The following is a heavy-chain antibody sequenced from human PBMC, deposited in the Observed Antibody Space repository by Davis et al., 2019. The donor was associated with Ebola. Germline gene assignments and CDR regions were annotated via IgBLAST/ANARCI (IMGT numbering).Heavy chain of an antibody. Sequence: ASVKVSCKASGYTFTSYAMNWVRQAPGQGLEWMGWINTNTGNPTYAQGFTGRFVFSLDTSVSTAYLQISSLKAEDTAVYYCAREGASLKHPASYYYYGMDVWGKGTTVTVSS. D-gene: IGHD3-16*01. J-gene: IGHJ6*04. CDR1: GYTFTSYA. CDR2: INTNTGNP. V-gene: IGHV7-4-1*02. CDR3: AREGASLKHPASYYYYGMDV.